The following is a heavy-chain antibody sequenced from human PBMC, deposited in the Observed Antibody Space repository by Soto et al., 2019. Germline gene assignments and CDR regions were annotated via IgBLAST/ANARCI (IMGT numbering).Heavy chain of an antibody. CDR2: IYYSGST. D-gene: IGHD7-27*01. CDR1: GGSISSYY. J-gene: IGHJ4*02. CDR3: ARWGKGAYFDY. V-gene: IGHV4-59*01. Sequence: KQSQTLSLTCTVSGGSISSYYWSWIRQPPGKGLEWVGYIYYSGSTNYNPSLKSRVTISVDTSKNQFSLKLSAVTAADTAVYYCARWGKGAYFDYWGQGTLVTVSS.